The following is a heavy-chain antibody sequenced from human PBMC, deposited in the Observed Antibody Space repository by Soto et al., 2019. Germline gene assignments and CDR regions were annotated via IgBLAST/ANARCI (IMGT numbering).Heavy chain of an antibody. Sequence: SQTLSLPCGISGHSVCSNSSACNAVRQSPSRGLEWLGSTYYRSNFYNDYAVCVKSRITINPDTSKHQFSLQLNSVTPEGTPVYYCAREYCTNGVCRTSYYRMDVWHQGTTGAVSS. CDR2: TYYRSNFYN. J-gene: IGHJ6*02. D-gene: IGHD2-8*01. V-gene: IGHV6-1*01. CDR1: GHSVCSNSSA. CDR3: AREYCTNGVCRTSYYRMDV.